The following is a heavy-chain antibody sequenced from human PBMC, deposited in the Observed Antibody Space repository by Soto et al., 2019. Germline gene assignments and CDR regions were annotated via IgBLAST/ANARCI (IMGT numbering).Heavy chain of an antibody. CDR1: TYTFTSYL. D-gene: IGHD3-22*01. V-gene: IGHV1-3*01. CDR3: ARARYFDSSNYFAY. Sequence: GASPKLAYTTSTYTFTSYLINFLLQAPGRGLESMGWINPSNGNTKYSQPFQGRVIIDRDTSASTEYMELRSLRSEDTAVDSCARARYFDSSNYFAYWGLGSLVTVSS. J-gene: IGHJ4*02. CDR2: INPSNGNT.